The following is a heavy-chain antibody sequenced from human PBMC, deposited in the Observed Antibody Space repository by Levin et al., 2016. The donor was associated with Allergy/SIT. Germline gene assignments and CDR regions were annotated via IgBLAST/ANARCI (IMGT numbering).Heavy chain of an antibody. D-gene: IGHD3-9*01. CDR2: IYYSGST. V-gene: IGHV4-39*01. Sequence: WIRQPPGKGLEWIGSIYYSGSTYYNPSLKSRVTISVDTSKNQFSLKLSSVTAADTAVYYCAVDNYDILTGYYNVEVGPGYYFDYWGQGTLVTV. J-gene: IGHJ4*02. CDR3: AVDNYDILTGYYNVEVGPGYYFDY.